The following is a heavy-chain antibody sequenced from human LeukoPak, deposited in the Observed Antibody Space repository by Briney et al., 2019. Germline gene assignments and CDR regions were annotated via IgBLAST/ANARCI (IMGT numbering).Heavy chain of an antibody. CDR1: GYSFSSYW. CDR2: IYPGDSDT. D-gene: IGHD6-19*01. V-gene: IGHV5-51*01. Sequence: GESLKISCKGSGYSFSSYWIGWVRQMPGKGLEWMGIIYPGDSDTRHSPAFQGQVTISADKSISTAYLQWSGLKASDTAMYYCARLIGSGRYFFDYWGQGTLVTVSS. CDR3: ARLIGSGRYFFDY. J-gene: IGHJ4*02.